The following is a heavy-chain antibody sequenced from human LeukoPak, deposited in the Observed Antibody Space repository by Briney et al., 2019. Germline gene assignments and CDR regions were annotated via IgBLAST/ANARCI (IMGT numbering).Heavy chain of an antibody. CDR3: ARVAGYGGPLDY. CDR1: GFTFSSYA. CDR2: ISSSSSYI. D-gene: IGHD4/OR15-4a*01. J-gene: IGHJ4*02. V-gene: IGHV3-21*01. Sequence: PGGSLRLSCAASGFTFSSYAMSWVRQAPGKGLEWVSSISSSSSYIYYADSVKGRFTISRDNAKNSLYLQMNSLRAEDTAVYYCARVAGYGGPLDYWGQGTLVTVSS.